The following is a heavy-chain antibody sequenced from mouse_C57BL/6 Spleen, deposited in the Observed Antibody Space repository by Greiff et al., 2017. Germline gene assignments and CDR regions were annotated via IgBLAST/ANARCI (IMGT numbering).Heavy chain of an antibody. D-gene: IGHD2-4*01. J-gene: IGHJ3*01. CDR3: ARRDYDDWFAY. CDR2: INPNNGGT. V-gene: IGHV1-18*01. Sequence: EVQLQQSGPELVKPGASVKIPCKASGYTCTDYNMDWVKQSHGKSLEWIGEINPNNGGTIYNQKFKGKATLTVNKSSSTAYMELRSLTSEDTAVYYCARRDYDDWFAYWGQGTLVTVSA. CDR1: GYTCTDYN.